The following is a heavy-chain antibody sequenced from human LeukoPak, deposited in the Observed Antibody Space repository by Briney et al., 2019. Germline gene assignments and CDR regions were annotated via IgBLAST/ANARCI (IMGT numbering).Heavy chain of an antibody. Sequence: ASVKVSCKASGYTFTSYDINWVRQATGQGLEWMGWVNPNSGNTGYAQKFQGRVTMTRNTSVSTAYMELSSLRSEDTAVYYCARGPILYYDILTGYYPMYYYYGMDVWGQGTTVTVSS. J-gene: IGHJ6*02. CDR2: VNPNSGNT. CDR1: GYTFTSYD. V-gene: IGHV1-8*01. D-gene: IGHD3-9*01. CDR3: ARGPILYYDILTGYYPMYYYYGMDV.